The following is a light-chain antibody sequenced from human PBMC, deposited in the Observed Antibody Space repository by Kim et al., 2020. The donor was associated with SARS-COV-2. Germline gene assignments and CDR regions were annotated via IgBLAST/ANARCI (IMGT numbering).Light chain of an antibody. V-gene: IGLV3-19*01. CDR2: GKN. CDR3: NSRDNNDYVL. J-gene: IGLJ2*01. CDR1: SLRSYY. Sequence: VAVGQTVRITCQGDSLRSYYATWYQQKPGQAPIVVVYGKNNRPSGIPDRFSGSSSGNTASLTITGTQAGDEADYYCNSRDNNDYVLFGGGTRLTVL.